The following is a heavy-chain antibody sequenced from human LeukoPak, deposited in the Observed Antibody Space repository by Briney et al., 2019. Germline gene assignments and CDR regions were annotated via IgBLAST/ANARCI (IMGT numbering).Heavy chain of an antibody. CDR3: ARVHDPYYGMDV. V-gene: IGHV4-31*03. Sequence: PSETLSLTCTVSGGSISSGGYYWSWIRQHPGKGLEWIGYIYYSGSTYYNPSLKSRVTISVDTSKNQFSLKLSSVTAADTAVYYYARVHDPYYGMDVWGQGTTVTVSS. CDR1: GGSISSGGYY. J-gene: IGHJ6*02. CDR2: IYYSGST.